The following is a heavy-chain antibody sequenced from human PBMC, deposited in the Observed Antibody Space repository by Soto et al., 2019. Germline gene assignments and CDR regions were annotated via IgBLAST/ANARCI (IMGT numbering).Heavy chain of an antibody. V-gene: IGHV3-21*04. Sequence: PGGSLRLSCAASGFSFRIHSMTWVRQSPGKGLEWVSSISSSNTYIYYAESVKGRFTISRDNSKNTLYLQMNSLRAEDTAVYYCAKDQFPRIYYYYGMDVWGQGTTVTVSS. CDR1: GFSFRIHS. D-gene: IGHD2-21*01. J-gene: IGHJ6*02. CDR3: AKDQFPRIYYYYGMDV. CDR2: ISSSNTYI.